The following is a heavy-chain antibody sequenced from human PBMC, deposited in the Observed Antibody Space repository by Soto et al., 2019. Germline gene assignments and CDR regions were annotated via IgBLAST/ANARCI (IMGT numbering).Heavy chain of an antibody. CDR2: ISGSGGST. D-gene: IGHD2-2*01. CDR3: AKTPTGQGYCSSTSCYGWFDP. J-gene: IGHJ5*02. Sequence: PGGSLRLSCAASGFTFSSYAMSWVRQAPGKGLEWVSAISGSGGSTYYADSVKGRFTISRDNSKNTLYLQMNSLRAEDTAVYYCAKTPTGQGYCSSTSCYGWFDPWGQGTLVTVSS. CDR1: GFTFSSYA. V-gene: IGHV3-23*01.